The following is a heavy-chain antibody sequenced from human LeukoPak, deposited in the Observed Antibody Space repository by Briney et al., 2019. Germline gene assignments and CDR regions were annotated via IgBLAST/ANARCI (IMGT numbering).Heavy chain of an antibody. Sequence: SETLSLTCTVSGTSMNTYYWSWVRQPPGKGLEWIGYIYYTGSTKYNPSLKSRVTISVDTSKNQFSLKLSSVTAADTAVYYCARHQHYDAFDIWGQGTLVTVSS. V-gene: IGHV4-59*01. J-gene: IGHJ3*02. CDR1: GTSMNTYY. CDR2: IYYTGST. CDR3: ARHQHYDAFDI.